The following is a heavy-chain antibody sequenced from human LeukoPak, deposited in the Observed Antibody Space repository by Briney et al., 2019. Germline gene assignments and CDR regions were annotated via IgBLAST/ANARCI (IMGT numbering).Heavy chain of an antibody. V-gene: IGHV1-2*06. CDR1: GYTFTGYY. Sequence: GASVKVSCKASGYTFTGYYMHWVRQAPGQGLEWMGRINPNSGGTNYAQKFQGRVTMTRDTSISTAYMELSRLRSDDTAVYYCAMVPYHDFWSGIDYWGQGTLVTVSS. J-gene: IGHJ4*02. D-gene: IGHD3-3*01. CDR3: AMVPYHDFWSGIDY. CDR2: INPNSGGT.